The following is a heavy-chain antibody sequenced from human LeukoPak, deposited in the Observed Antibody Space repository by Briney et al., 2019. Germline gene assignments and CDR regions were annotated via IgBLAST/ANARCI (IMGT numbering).Heavy chain of an antibody. CDR3: ARRLAIAAAGIDWFDP. Sequence: PSETLSLTCTVSGGSISSYYWSWIRQPPGKGLEWIGYIYYSGSTNYNPSLKSRVTISVDTSKNQFSLKLSSVTAADTAVYYCARRLAIAAAGIDWFDPWGQGTLVTVSS. D-gene: IGHD6-13*01. V-gene: IGHV4-59*08. CDR1: GGSISSYY. J-gene: IGHJ5*02. CDR2: IYYSGST.